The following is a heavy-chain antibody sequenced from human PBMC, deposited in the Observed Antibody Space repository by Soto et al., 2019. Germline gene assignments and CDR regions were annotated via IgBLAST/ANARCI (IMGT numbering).Heavy chain of an antibody. D-gene: IGHD7-27*01. J-gene: IGHJ3*01. CDR2: ISATGTT. CDR3: ARDQSGAADL. CDR1: GDSMTNYY. V-gene: IGHV4-4*07. Sequence: QVQLQESGPGLVEPSETLSLTCTVSGDSMTNYYWSWIRQSADKGLEWIGRISATGTTTYIPSLKSRITLSVDTSKSQFSLNLKFVTAADTAVYFCARDQSGAADLWGQGTMVTVS.